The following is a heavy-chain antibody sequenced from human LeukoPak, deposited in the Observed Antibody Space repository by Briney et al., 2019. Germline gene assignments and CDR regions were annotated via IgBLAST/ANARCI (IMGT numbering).Heavy chain of an antibody. V-gene: IGHV3-9*01. D-gene: IGHD3-22*01. Sequence: GRSLRLSCAASGFTFDDYAMHWVRQAPGKGLEWVSSISWNSGSIGYADAVKGRFTISRDNAKNSLYLQMNSLRAEDTALYYCAKDMGMGDSSGYYDYFDYWGQGTLVTVSS. CDR2: ISWNSGSI. CDR3: AKDMGMGDSSGYYDYFDY. J-gene: IGHJ4*02. CDR1: GFTFDDYA.